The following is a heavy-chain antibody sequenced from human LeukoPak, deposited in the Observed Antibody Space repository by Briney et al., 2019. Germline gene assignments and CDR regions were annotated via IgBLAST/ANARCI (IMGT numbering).Heavy chain of an antibody. CDR1: GFTFSSYW. CDR3: VRDGPQSSGPRGDY. CDR2: IKQDGSEK. Sequence: GGSLRLSCAASGFTFSSYWMSWVRQAPGKGLEWVANIKQDGSEKYYVDSVKGRFTISRDNAKNSLYLQMNSLRAEDTAVYYCVRDGPQSSGPRGDYWGQGILVTVSS. J-gene: IGHJ4*02. V-gene: IGHV3-7*01. D-gene: IGHD3-22*01.